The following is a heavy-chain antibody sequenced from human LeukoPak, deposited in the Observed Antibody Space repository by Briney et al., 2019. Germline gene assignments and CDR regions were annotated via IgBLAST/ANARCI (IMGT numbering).Heavy chain of an antibody. Sequence: GRSLRLSCATSGFTLSAYGMHWVRQAPGKGLEWVGIIWSDGSHQYYADSVKGRFTISRDNSKNTLYLQMNSLRPEDTAVYYCARSYYYDSSGYSFDYWGQGTLVTVSS. CDR2: IWSDGSHQ. CDR3: ARSYYYDSSGYSFDY. J-gene: IGHJ4*02. D-gene: IGHD3-22*01. V-gene: IGHV3-33*01. CDR1: GFTLSAYG.